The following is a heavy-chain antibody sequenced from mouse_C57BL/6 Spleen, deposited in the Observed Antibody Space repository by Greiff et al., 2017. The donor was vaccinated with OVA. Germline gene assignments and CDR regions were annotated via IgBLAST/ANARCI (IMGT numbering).Heavy chain of an antibody. CDR3: ARSDYDEAY. V-gene: IGHV1-42*01. CDR1: GYSFTGYY. D-gene: IGHD2-4*01. CDR2: INPSTGGT. J-gene: IGHJ3*01. Sequence: EVQLQQSGPELVKPGASVKISCKASGYSFTGYYMNWVKQSPEKSLEWIGEINPSTGGTTYNQKFKAKATLTVDKSYSTAYMQLKSLTSEDSAVYYCARSDYDEAYWGQGTLVTVSA.